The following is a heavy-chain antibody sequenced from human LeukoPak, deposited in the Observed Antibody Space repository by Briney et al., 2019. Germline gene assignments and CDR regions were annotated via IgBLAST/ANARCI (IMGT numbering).Heavy chain of an antibody. V-gene: IGHV3-30*04. J-gene: IGHJ4*02. CDR3: AKDAYGDFSAPFDS. CDR1: GFVVSEHT. CDR2: ISYDGSDK. Sequence: GGSLRLSCAASGFVVSEHTLHWVRQTPGKGLDWVAVISYDGSDKYYADSVKGRFTISRDSSLTTLYLQMTSLKIDDTATYYCAKDAYGDFSAPFDSWGQGALVIVSS. D-gene: IGHD4-17*01.